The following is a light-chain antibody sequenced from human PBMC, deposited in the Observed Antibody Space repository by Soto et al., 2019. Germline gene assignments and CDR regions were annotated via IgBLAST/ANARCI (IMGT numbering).Light chain of an antibody. CDR2: EVS. Sequence: QAVLTQPASVSGSPGQSITISCTGSSSDVGAYRYVSWFQQHPGRAPKLIIYEVSNRPSGVSDRFSGSKSGNMASLTISGLKAEDEADYHCSSYTTTTAWVFGGGTKLTVL. J-gene: IGLJ3*02. CDR3: SSYTTTTAWV. V-gene: IGLV2-14*01. CDR1: SSDVGAYRY.